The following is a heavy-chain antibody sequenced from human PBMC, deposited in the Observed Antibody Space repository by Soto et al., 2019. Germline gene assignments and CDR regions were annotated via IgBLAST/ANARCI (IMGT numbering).Heavy chain of an antibody. CDR2: TRNKANSYTT. Sequence: GGSLRLSCAASGFTFSDHYMDWVRQAPGKGLEWVGRTRNKANSYTTEYAASVKGRFTISRDDSKNSLYLQMNSLKTEDTAVYYCARVIYYDSGFDPWGQGTLVTVSS. D-gene: IGHD3-22*01. V-gene: IGHV3-72*01. J-gene: IGHJ5*02. CDR1: GFTFSDHY. CDR3: ARVIYYDSGFDP.